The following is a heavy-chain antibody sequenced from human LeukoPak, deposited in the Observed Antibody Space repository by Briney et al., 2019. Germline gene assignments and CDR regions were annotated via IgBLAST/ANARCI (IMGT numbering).Heavy chain of an antibody. Sequence: SETLSLTCTVSGGSISSYYWSWIRQPAGKGLEWIGRIYTSGSTNYNPSLKSRVTMSVDTSKNQFSLKLSSVTAADTAVYYCARAVVVPAAIRPYYYYGMDVWGQGTTVTVSS. CDR1: GGSISSYY. D-gene: IGHD2-2*02. J-gene: IGHJ6*02. V-gene: IGHV4-4*07. CDR2: IYTSGST. CDR3: ARAVVVPAAIRPYYYYGMDV.